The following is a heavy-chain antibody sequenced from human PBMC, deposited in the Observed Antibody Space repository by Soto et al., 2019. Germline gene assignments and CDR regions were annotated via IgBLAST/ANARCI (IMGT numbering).Heavy chain of an antibody. CDR1: GYTFTNYG. CDR3: ARTLYGDNVDY. J-gene: IGHJ4*02. Sequence: ASVKVSCKTSGYTFTNYGISWVRQAPGQGLEWMGWITTDKGKTTYAQKFQGRVTMTTDTSTSTAYMELRSLRSDDTAVYYCARTLYGDNVDYWGQGTLVTVSS. CDR2: ITTDKGKT. D-gene: IGHD4-17*01. V-gene: IGHV1-18*01.